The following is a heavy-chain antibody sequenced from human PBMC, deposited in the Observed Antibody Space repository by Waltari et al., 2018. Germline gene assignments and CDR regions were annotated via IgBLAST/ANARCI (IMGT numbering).Heavy chain of an antibody. V-gene: IGHV1-2*02. J-gene: IGHJ6*02. Sequence: QVQLVQSGAEVKKPGASVKVSCKASGYTFTGYYIHWVRQAPGQGLEWMGWINPNSGGTNYAQKFQGRVTMTRDTSISTAYMELSRLRSDDTAVYYCASQFYDYSDYYYYGMDVWGQGTTVTVSS. CDR3: ASQFYDYSDYYYYGMDV. CDR2: INPNSGGT. CDR1: GYTFTGYY. D-gene: IGHD3-16*01.